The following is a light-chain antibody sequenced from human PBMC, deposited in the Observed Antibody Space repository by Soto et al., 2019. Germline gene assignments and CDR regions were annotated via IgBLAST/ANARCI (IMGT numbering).Light chain of an antibody. Sequence: QSALTQPASVSGSPGQSITISCTGTSSDVGSYNLVSWYQQYPGKAPKFIIYEVSKRPSGVSNRFSGSKSGNTASLTISGLQAEDEADYYCCSDAGSTTHGVFGGGTKLTVL. CDR3: CSDAGSTTHGV. J-gene: IGLJ2*01. V-gene: IGLV2-23*02. CDR1: SSDVGSYNL. CDR2: EVS.